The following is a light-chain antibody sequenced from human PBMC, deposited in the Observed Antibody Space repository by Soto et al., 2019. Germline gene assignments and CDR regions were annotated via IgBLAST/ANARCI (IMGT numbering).Light chain of an antibody. CDR2: AAS. CDR3: QQLNSYPIT. V-gene: IGKV1-9*01. J-gene: IGKJ5*01. Sequence: IHLTQSPSSLSASVGDRFTITCRASQAIGTFLAWCQQKPGKAPKLLIYAASTLQSGVPSRFSGSGSGTDFTLTISSLQPDDFATYFCQQLNSYPITFGQGTRLEIK. CDR1: QAIGTF.